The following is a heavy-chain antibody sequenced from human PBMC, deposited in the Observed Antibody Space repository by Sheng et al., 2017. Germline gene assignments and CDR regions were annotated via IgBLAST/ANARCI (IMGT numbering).Heavy chain of an antibody. D-gene: IGHD6-13*01. CDR2: INHSGST. V-gene: IGHV4-34*01. Sequence: QVQLQQWGAGLLKPSETLSLTCAVYGGSFSGYYWSWIRQPPGKGLEWIGEINHSGSTNYNPSLKSRVTISVDTSKNQFSLKLSSVTAADTAVYYCARGRAQLNYYGMDVWGQGTTVTVSS. J-gene: IGHJ6*02. CDR3: ARGRAQLNYYGMDV. CDR1: GGSFSGYY.